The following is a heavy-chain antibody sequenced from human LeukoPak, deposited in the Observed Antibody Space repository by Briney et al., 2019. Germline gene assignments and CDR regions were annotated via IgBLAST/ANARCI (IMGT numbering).Heavy chain of an antibody. J-gene: IGHJ5*02. D-gene: IGHD5-12*01. CDR1: GGSISSYY. Sequence: SETLSLTCTVSGGSISSYYWSWIRQPAGKGLEWIGRIYTSGSTNYNPSLKSRVIMSVDTSKNQFSLKLSSVTAADTAVYYCARDTLYSEATGWFDPWGQGTLVTVSS. V-gene: IGHV4-4*07. CDR3: ARDTLYSEATGWFDP. CDR2: IYTSGST.